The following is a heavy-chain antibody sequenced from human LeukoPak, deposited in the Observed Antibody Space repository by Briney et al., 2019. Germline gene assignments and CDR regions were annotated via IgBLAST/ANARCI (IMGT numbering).Heavy chain of an antibody. V-gene: IGHV3-23*01. Sequence: PGGSLRLSCAASGFTFSSYGMSWVRQAPGKGLEWVSVISGSGTNTDYADSVKGRFTISRDNSKNTLYLQINSLRVEDTAVYYCARDQLGAVLYFDYWGQGALVTVSS. J-gene: IGHJ4*02. CDR3: ARDQLGAVLYFDY. CDR1: GFTFSSYG. CDR2: ISGSGTNT. D-gene: IGHD1-1*01.